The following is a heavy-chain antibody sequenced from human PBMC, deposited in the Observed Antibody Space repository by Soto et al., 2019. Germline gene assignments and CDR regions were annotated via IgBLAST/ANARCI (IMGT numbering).Heavy chain of an antibody. CDR3: ARALPLYDFWSGYAY. J-gene: IGHJ4*02. CDR2: ISSSSSYI. D-gene: IGHD3-3*01. CDR1: VFTFSIYS. Sequence: PGGSLRLSCAASVFTFSIYSMNWVGQAPGKGLEWVSSISSSSSYIYYADSVKGRFTISRDNAKNSLYLQMNSLRAEDTAVYYCARALPLYDFWSGYAYWGQGTLVTVSS. V-gene: IGHV3-21*01.